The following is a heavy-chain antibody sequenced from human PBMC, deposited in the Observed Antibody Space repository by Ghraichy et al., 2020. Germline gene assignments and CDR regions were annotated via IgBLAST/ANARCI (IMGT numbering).Heavy chain of an antibody. CDR1: GGSISRSSYY. D-gene: IGHD1-1*01. CDR2: IYYSGST. CDR3: ASGYNWSLEFGY. J-gene: IGHJ4*02. V-gene: IGHV4-39*01. Sequence: SETLSLTCTVSGGSISRSSYYWGWIRPPPGKELEWIGSIYYSGSTYYNPSLKSRVTISVDTSKNQFSLKLSSVTAADTAVYYCASGYNWSLEFGYWGQGALVTVAS.